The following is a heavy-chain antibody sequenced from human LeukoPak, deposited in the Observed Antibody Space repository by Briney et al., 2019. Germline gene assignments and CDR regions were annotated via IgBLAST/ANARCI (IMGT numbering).Heavy chain of an antibody. CDR2: ITGSGTGT. V-gene: IGHV3-23*01. CDR1: GFTFSNYA. Sequence: GGSLRLSCAASGFTFSNYAMSWVRQAPGKGLEWVSAITGSGTGTYYADSVKGRFTISRDNSKNTLYLQMNSLRAEDTAVYYCVKEYHSRGFGAYFDYWGQGTLVTVSS. J-gene: IGHJ4*02. CDR3: VKEYHSRGFGAYFDY. D-gene: IGHD3-3*01.